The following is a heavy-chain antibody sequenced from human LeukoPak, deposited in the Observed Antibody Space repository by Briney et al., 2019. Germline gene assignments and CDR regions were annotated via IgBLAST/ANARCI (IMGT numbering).Heavy chain of an antibody. J-gene: IGHJ4*02. CDR2: ISGSGGST. D-gene: IGHD1-26*01. V-gene: IGHV3-23*01. CDR3: ARDWSRIVGATQVDY. CDR1: GFTFSSYA. Sequence: GGSLRLSCAASGFTFSSYAMSWVRQAPGKGLEWVSAISGSGGSTYYADSVKGRFTISRDNSKNTLYLQMNSLRAEDTAVYYCARDWSRIVGATQVDYWGQGTLVTVSS.